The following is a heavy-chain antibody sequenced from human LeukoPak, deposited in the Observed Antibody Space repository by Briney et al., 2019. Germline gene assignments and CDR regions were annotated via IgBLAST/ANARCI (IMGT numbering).Heavy chain of an antibody. J-gene: IGHJ6*02. D-gene: IGHD2-21*02. Sequence: ASVKVSCKASGYTFTSYGISWVRQAPGQGLEWMGWISAYNGNTNYAQKLQGRVTMTTDTSTSTAYMELRSLRSGDTAVYYCARDKDTHIVVVTAIRPRYYYYGMDVWGQGTTVTVSS. CDR2: ISAYNGNT. CDR1: GYTFTSYG. CDR3: ARDKDTHIVVVTAIRPRYYYYGMDV. V-gene: IGHV1-18*01.